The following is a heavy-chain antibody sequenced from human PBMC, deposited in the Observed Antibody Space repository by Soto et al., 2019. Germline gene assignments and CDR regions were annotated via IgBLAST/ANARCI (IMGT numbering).Heavy chain of an antibody. CDR1: GFTFSSYA. V-gene: IGHV3-30-3*01. J-gene: IGHJ2*01. Sequence: QVQLVESGGGVVQPGRSLRLSCAASGFTFSSYAMHWVRQAPGKGLEWVAVISYDGSNKYYADSVKGRFTISRDNSKNTLYLQMNSLRAEDTAVYYCARGIAVAGYRPGLYWYFDLWGRGTLVTVSS. CDR2: ISYDGSNK. D-gene: IGHD6-19*01. CDR3: ARGIAVAGYRPGLYWYFDL.